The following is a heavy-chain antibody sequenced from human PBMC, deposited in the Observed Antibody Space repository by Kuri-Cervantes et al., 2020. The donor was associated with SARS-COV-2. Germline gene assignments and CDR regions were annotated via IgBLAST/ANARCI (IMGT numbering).Heavy chain of an antibody. J-gene: IGHJ3*02. Sequence: ESLKISCAVYGGSFSGYYWSWIRQPPGKGLEWIGYIYYSGSTNYNPSLKSRVTISVDTSKNQFSLKLSSVTAADTAVYYCVRDLTGGDDAFDIWGQGTMVTVSS. D-gene: IGHD7-27*01. CDR1: GGSFSGYY. V-gene: IGHV4-59*12. CDR3: VRDLTGGDDAFDI. CDR2: IYYSGST.